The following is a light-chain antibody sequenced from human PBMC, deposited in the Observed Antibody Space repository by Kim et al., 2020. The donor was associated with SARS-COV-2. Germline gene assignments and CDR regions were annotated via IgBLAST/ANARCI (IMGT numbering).Light chain of an antibody. CDR2: DVS. CDR1: SSDVGGYNY. J-gene: IGLJ1*01. V-gene: IGLV2-14*03. CDR3: SSYTSSSTYV. Sequence: QSALTQPASVSGSPGPSITISCTGTSSDVGGYNYVSWFQQHPGKAPKLMIYDVSNRPSGVSNRFSGSKSGNTASLTIPGLQAEDEADYYCSSYTSSSTYVFGTGTKVTVL.